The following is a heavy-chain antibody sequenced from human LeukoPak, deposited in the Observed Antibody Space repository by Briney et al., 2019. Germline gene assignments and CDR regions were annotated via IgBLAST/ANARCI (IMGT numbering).Heavy chain of an antibody. CDR2: INTDGTVT. CDR3: ATKQWLAPPPDS. Sequence: QTGGSLRLSCAASGFTFSKYWMLGVRQAPGKGLESVSRINTDGTVTTYADSVKGRFTVSRDNADNTMFLQMNSVRDEDTAVYYCATKQWLAPPPDSWGQGTPVTVSS. D-gene: IGHD6-19*01. CDR1: GFTFSKYW. V-gene: IGHV3-74*01. J-gene: IGHJ4*02.